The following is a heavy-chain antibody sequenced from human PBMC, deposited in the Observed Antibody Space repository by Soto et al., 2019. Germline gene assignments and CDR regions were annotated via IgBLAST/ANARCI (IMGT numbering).Heavy chain of an antibody. V-gene: IGHV4-61*01. D-gene: IGHD3-22*01. Sequence: SETLSLTCPVSGGSVSSGSYYWSWIRQPPGKGLEWIGYIYYSGSTNYNPSLKSRVTMSVDRSINQFSLKLSSVTAADTAVYYCARDGFNYYDSSGYYRLFDSWGQGTLVTVSS. CDR1: GGSVSSGSYY. J-gene: IGHJ5*01. CDR2: IYYSGST. CDR3: ARDGFNYYDSSGYYRLFDS.